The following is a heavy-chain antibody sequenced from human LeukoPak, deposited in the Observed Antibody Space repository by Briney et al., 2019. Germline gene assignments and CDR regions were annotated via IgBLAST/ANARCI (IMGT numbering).Heavy chain of an antibody. J-gene: IGHJ2*01. CDR1: GFTFNTYW. CDR2: IKEDGSDK. CDR3: ARDTYRFFDL. Sequence: GGPLRLSCTASGFTFNTYWMGWVRQAPGKGLEWVADIKEDGSDKYSVGSVKGRFTISRDNTKNSLCLHMDSLRAEDTAVYYCARDTYRFFDLWGRGTLVTVSS. V-gene: IGHV3-7*01.